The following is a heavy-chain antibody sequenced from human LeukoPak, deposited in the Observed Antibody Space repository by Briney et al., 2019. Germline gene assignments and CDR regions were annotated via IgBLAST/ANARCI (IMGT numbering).Heavy chain of an antibody. CDR3: ARGLERLGDAFDI. CDR1: GYTFTGYY. CDR2: INPNSSGT. V-gene: IGHV1-2*04. Sequence: ASVKVSCKASGYTFTGYYMHWVRQAPGQGLEWMGWINPNSSGTNYAQKFQGWVTMTRDTSISTAYMELSRLRSDDTAVYYCARGLERLGDAFDIWGQGTMVTVSS. J-gene: IGHJ3*02. D-gene: IGHD1-1*01.